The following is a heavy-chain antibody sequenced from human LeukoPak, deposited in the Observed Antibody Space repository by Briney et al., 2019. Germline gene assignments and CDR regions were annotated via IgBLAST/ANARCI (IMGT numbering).Heavy chain of an antibody. J-gene: IGHJ4*02. CDR2: INHSGST. D-gene: IGHD3-22*01. CDR3: ARGPDSSGYYSDY. CDR1: GGSFSGYY. V-gene: IGHV4-34*01. Sequence: SETLSLTCAVYGGSFSGYYWSWIRQPPGKGLEWIGEINHSGSTNYNPSLKSRVTISVDTSKNQFSLKLSPVTAADTAVYYCARGPDSSGYYSDYWGQGTLVTVSS.